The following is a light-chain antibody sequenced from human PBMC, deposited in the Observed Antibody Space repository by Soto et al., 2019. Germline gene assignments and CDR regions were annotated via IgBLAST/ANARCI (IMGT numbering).Light chain of an antibody. J-gene: IGKJ4*01. CDR1: QDIKSS. V-gene: IGKV1-27*01. CDR2: TAS. CDR3: QQYDNGPLT. Sequence: DIQMTQSPPSLSASIGDRVSITCRASQDIKSSLAWYQKKPGEPPKLLIFTASRSEAGGPSRFRGSGSGTDFTLTITGLQPEDFAAYYCQQYDNGPLTFGGGTEVE.